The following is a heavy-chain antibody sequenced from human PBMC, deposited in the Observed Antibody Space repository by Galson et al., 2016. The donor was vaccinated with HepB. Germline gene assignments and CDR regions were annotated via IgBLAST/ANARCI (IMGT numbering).Heavy chain of an antibody. J-gene: IGHJ4*02. CDR1: GFTFSSYS. CDR3: ARHGLLHLALDY. V-gene: IGHV3-21*03. CDR2: IFSSGGYI. D-gene: IGHD5/OR15-5a*01. Sequence: SLRLSCAASGFTFSSYSMNWVRQAPGKGLEWVASIFSSGGYIDYADSVKGRFTVSRDNAKNSLYLQMSSLRAEDTAVYYCARHGLLHLALDYWGQGALVTVSS.